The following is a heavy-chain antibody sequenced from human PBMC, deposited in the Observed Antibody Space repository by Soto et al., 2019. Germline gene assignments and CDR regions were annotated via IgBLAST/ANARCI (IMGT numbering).Heavy chain of an antibody. CDR2: ISSSSTYT. J-gene: IGHJ4*02. CDR3: ARGPSYSDSYFDY. V-gene: IGHV3-21*01. D-gene: IGHD4-17*01. Sequence: GGSLRLSCAASGFTFITYNMSWVRQAPGKGLEWLSSISSSSTYTYYADSVEGRFTISRDNSKNTVYLQMNSLRLEDTAVYYCARGPSYSDSYFDYWGQGTLVTVSS. CDR1: GFTFITYN.